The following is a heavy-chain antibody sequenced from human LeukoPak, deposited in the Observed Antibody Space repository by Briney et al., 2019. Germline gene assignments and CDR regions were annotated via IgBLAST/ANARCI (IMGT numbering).Heavy chain of an antibody. CDR3: AQDPKYCSSTSCYYYYYMDV. Sequence: GGSLRLSCAASGFTFSSYSMNWVRQAPGKGLEWVSYISSRSSTIYYADSVKGRFTISRDNAKNSLYLQMNSLRAEDTAVYYCAQDPKYCSSTSCYYYYYMDVWGKGTTVTVSS. D-gene: IGHD2-2*01. CDR2: ISSRSSTI. V-gene: IGHV3-48*04. CDR1: GFTFSSYS. J-gene: IGHJ6*03.